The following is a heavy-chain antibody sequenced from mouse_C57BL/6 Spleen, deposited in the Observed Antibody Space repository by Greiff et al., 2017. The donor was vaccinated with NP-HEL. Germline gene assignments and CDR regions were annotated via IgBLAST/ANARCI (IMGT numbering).Heavy chain of an antibody. J-gene: IGHJ2*01. V-gene: IGHV1-61*01. CDR3: ARRLRSSDY. CDR1: GYTFTSYW. Sequence: QVQLQQPGAELVRPGSSVKLSCKASGYTFTSYWMDWVKQRPGQGLEWIGNIYPSDSETHYNQKFKDKATLTVDKSSSTAYMQLSSLTSEDSAVYYCARRLRSSDYWGQGTTLTVSS. D-gene: IGHD1-1*01. CDR2: IYPSDSET.